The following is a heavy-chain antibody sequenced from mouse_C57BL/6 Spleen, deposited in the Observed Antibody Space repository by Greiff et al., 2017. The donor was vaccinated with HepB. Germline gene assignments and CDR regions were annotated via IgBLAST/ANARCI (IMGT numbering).Heavy chain of an antibody. D-gene: IGHD1-1*01. CDR1: GFTFSDYG. CDR2: ISSGSSTI. CDR3: ARQESLYYGSMDY. J-gene: IGHJ4*01. Sequence: EVKLMESGGGLVKPGGSLKLSCAASGFTFSDYGMHWVRQAPEKGLEWVAYISSGSSTIYYADTVKGRFTISRDNAKNTLFLQMTSLRSEDTAMYYCARQESLYYGSMDYWGQGTSVTVSS. V-gene: IGHV5-17*01.